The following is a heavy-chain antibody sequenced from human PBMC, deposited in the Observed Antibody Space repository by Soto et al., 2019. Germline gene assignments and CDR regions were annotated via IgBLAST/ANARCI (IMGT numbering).Heavy chain of an antibody. J-gene: IGHJ4*02. D-gene: IGHD6-19*01. Sequence: VQLVESGGGVVQPGRSLRLSCAASGFTFSDYAMHGVRQAPGKGLEWVAVVSHDGRNTHYADSVKGRFTISRDSSKNTVSLEMTSLRAEDTAVYYCAKGGRQWLVTSDFNYWGQGVLVPVSS. CDR3: AKGGRQWLVTSDFNY. V-gene: IGHV3-30*18. CDR1: GFTFSDYA. CDR2: VSHDGRNT.